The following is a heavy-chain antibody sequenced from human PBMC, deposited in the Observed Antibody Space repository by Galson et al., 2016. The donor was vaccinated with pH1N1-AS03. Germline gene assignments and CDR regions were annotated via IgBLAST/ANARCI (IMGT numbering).Heavy chain of an antibody. CDR3: AKTMGVPGCGYNGGLDL. D-gene: IGHD6-25*01. Sequence: SLRLSCTASGFSFSRYAMSWVRQAPGKGLEWVSSISGTGLSAYYADSVKGRFSISRDNSKRTVYLHLKGLRGEDTAVYYCAKTMGVPGCGYNGGLDLWGQGTLVTVSS. J-gene: IGHJ4*02. V-gene: IGHV3-23*01. CDR1: GFSFSRYA. CDR2: ISGTGLSA.